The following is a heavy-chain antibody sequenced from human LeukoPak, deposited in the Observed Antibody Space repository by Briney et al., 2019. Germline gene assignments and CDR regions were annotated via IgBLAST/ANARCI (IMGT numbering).Heavy chain of an antibody. CDR1: GFTFGDYA. V-gene: IGHV3-49*04. CDR3: TREGIAAAGLDY. D-gene: IGHD6-13*01. J-gene: IGHJ4*02. Sequence: GGSLRLSCTASGFTFGDYAMSWVRQAPGKGLEWVGFIRSKAYGGTTEYAASVKGRFTISRDDSKSIAYLQMNSLKTEDTAVYYCTREGIAAAGLDYWGQGTLVTVSS. CDR2: IRSKAYGGTT.